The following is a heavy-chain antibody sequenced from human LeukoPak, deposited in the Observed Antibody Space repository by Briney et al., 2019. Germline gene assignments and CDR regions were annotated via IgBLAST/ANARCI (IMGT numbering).Heavy chain of an antibody. CDR3: AKSNGYGLIGI. D-gene: IGHD3-10*01. CDR1: GYSIRNGYN. J-gene: IGHJ3*02. CDR2: IFYSGST. V-gene: IGHV4-38-2*02. Sequence: SETLSLTCTVSGYSIRNGYNWGWIRLSPGKGLEWIGNIFYSGSTYYGPSLKSRLTISLDTSRNQFSLKLNSVTAADTAVYYCAKSNGYGLIGIWGQGTMVTVSS.